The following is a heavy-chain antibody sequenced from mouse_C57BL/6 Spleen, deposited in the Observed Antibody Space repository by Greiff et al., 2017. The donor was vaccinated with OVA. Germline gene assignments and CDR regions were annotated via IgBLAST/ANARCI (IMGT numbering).Heavy chain of an antibody. CDR1: GYTFTSYW. V-gene: IGHV1-64*01. Sequence: VQLQQPGAELVKPGASVKLSCKASGYTFTSYWMHWVKQRPGQGLEWIGMIPPNSGSTNYNEKFKSKATLTVDKSSSTAYMQLSSLTSEDSAVYYCALYDYDGGPYYWGQGTTLTVSS. CDR2: IPPNSGST. CDR3: ALYDYDGGPYY. D-gene: IGHD2-4*01. J-gene: IGHJ2*01.